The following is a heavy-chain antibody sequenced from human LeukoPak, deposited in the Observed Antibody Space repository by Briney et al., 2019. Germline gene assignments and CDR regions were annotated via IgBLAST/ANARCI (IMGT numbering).Heavy chain of an antibody. CDR3: ARSLDSSGYYWTYDY. J-gene: IGHJ4*02. Sequence: SETLSLTCTVSGGSISSYYWSWIRQPPGKGLEWIGYIYYSGSTNYNPSLKSRVTMSVDTPKNQFSLNLSSVTAADTAVYYCARSLDSSGYYWTYDYWGQGTLVTVSS. CDR2: IYYSGST. D-gene: IGHD3-22*01. CDR1: GGSISSYY. V-gene: IGHV4-59*08.